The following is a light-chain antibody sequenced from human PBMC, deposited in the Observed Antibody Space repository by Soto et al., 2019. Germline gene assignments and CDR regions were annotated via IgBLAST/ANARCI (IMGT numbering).Light chain of an antibody. CDR2: DAS. J-gene: IGKJ4*01. Sequence: EIVLTQSPDTLSLSPGERATLACRASQSVDNYLAWYQQRPGQAPRLLIYDASNRASGIPARFSGSGSGTDFTLTISSLEPEDVSVDYCQQRSTGPPLTFGGGTKVEIK. CDR1: QSVDNY. V-gene: IGKV3-11*01. CDR3: QQRSTGPPLT.